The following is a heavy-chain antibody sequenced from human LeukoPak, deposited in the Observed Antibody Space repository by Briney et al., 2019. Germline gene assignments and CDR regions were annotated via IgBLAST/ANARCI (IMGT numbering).Heavy chain of an antibody. CDR2: INHSGST. CDR3: ARFKTVTFDY. D-gene: IGHD4-17*01. J-gene: IGHJ4*02. V-gene: IGHV4-34*01. CDR1: GGSFSGYY. Sequence: SETLSLTCAVYGGSFSGYYWSWIRQPPGKGLEWIGEINHSGSTNYNPSLKSRVTISVDTSKNQFSLKLSSVTAADTAVYYCARFKTVTFDYWGQGTLVTVSS.